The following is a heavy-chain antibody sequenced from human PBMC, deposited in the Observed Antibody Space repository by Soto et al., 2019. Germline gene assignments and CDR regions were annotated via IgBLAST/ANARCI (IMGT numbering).Heavy chain of an antibody. V-gene: IGHV4-59*03. CDR3: ACRYSNGSYYYMDV. CDR1: GGSISSYY. D-gene: IGHD4-4*01. Sequence: SETLSLTCTVSGGSISSYYWSWIRQPPGKGLEWIGYIYYSGSTNYNPSLKSRVTISVDKSTSTAYMELSSLRSEDTAVYYCACRYSNGSYYYMDVWGKGTTVTVSS. CDR2: IYYSGST. J-gene: IGHJ6*03.